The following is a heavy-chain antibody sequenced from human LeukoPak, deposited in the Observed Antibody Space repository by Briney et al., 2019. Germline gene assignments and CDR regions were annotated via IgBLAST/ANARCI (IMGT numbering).Heavy chain of an antibody. CDR3: ARSSGGSCYRVDY. CDR2: IYYSGST. J-gene: IGHJ4*02. CDR1: GGSISSYY. Sequence: KPSETLSLTCTVSGGSISSYYWSWIRQPPGKGLEWIGYIYYSGSTNYNPSLKSRVTISVDTSKNQFSLKLSSVTAADTAVYYCARSSGGSCYRVDYWGQGTLVTVSS. V-gene: IGHV4-59*12. D-gene: IGHD2-15*01.